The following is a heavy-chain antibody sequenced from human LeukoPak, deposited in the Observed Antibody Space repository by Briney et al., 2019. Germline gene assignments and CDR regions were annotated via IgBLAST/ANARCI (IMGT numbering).Heavy chain of an antibody. Sequence: PSETLSLTCAVSGGSISSGGYSWSWIRQPPGKGLEWIGYIYHSGSTYYNPSLKSRVTISVDRSKNQFSLKLSSATAADTAVYYCARTNWEYYFDYWGQGTLVTVSS. D-gene: IGHD7-27*01. V-gene: IGHV4-30-2*01. CDR1: GGSISSGGYS. CDR3: ARTNWEYYFDY. CDR2: IYHSGST. J-gene: IGHJ4*02.